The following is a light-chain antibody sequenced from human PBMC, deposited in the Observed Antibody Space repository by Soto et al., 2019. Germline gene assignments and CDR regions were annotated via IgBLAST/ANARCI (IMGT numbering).Light chain of an antibody. CDR3: QQYGSSPRT. CDR1: QSVTTY. CDR2: DAS. J-gene: IGKJ1*01. Sequence: EIVLTQSPGTLSLSPGESATLSCRASQSVTTYLAWYQQKPGQAPRLLLYDASGRATGIPDRFSGSGSGTEFTLTISRLEPEDFAVYYCQQYGSSPRTFGRGTKV. V-gene: IGKV3-20*01.